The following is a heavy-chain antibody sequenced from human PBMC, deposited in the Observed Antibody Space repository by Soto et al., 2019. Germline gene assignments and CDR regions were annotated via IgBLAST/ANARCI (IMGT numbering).Heavy chain of an antibody. D-gene: IGHD3-3*01. J-gene: IGHJ6*02. CDR2: IYYSGST. Sequence: SETLSLTCTVSGVSISSYYWIWIRQPPGKGLEWIGYIYYSGSTNYNPSLKSRVTISVDTSKNQFSLKLSSVTAADTAVYYCARGLLRLYRDVEYYYYGMDVWGQGTTVTVSS. CDR1: GVSISSYY. CDR3: ARGLLRLYRDVEYYYYGMDV. V-gene: IGHV4-59*01.